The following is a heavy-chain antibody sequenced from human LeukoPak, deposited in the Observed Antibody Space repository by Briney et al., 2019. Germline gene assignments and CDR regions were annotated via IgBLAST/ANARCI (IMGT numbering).Heavy chain of an antibody. CDR1: QFTFSTYD. J-gene: IGHJ4*02. CDR2: ILHDGTTK. V-gene: IGHV3-30*18. CDR3: AKGFDY. Sequence: GGSLRLSCAASQFTFSTYDMHWVRQAPGKGLEWVAVILHDGTTKNYADSVKGRFTISRDNSKNTLYLRMNSLRAEDTAVYYCAKGFDYWGQGTLVTVSS.